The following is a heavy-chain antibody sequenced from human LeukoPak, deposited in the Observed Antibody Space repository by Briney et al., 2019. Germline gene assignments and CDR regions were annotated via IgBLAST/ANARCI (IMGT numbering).Heavy chain of an antibody. D-gene: IGHD1-20*01. CDR1: GFSFTNYW. V-gene: IGHV3-21*01. CDR3: AREASNNWNVPANYFDY. CDR2: ISSSSTYI. Sequence: PGGSLRLSCAASGFSFTNYWMSWVRQAPGKGLEWVSFISSSSTYIYYADSVKGRFTISRDSAKNSLYLQMNSLRAEDTAVYYCAREASNNWNVPANYFDYWGQGTLVSVSS. J-gene: IGHJ4*02.